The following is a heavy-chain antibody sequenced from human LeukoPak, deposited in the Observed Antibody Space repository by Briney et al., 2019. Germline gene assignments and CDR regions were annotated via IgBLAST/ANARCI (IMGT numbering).Heavy chain of an antibody. J-gene: IGHJ6*02. CDR1: GFTFSSYG. CDR3: AREYSSSSRTPYGMDV. V-gene: IGHV3-48*03. D-gene: IGHD6-6*01. CDR2: ISSSATII. Sequence: GGSLRLSCAASGFTFSSYGMNWVRQAPGKGLEWLSFISSSATIIYYADSVKGRFTISRDNAKNSLYLQMNSLRAEDTAVYYCAREYSSSSRTPYGMDVWGQGTTVTVSS.